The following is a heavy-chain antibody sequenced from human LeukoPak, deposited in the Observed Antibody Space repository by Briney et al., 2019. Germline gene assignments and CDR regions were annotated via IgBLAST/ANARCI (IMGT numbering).Heavy chain of an antibody. CDR2: VHHSWTT. D-gene: IGHD6-19*01. Sequence: SGTLSLTCAVSGVSVSSRNWWTWVRQSPGEGLEWLGEVHHSWTTNYNPSLQSRVTMSVGKSKNQFSLKLSSVTAADTAVYYCASQAYSSGRLVDNWGRGTLVTVSS. J-gene: IGHJ4*02. CDR1: GVSVSSRNW. CDR3: ASQAYSSGRLVDN. V-gene: IGHV4-4*02.